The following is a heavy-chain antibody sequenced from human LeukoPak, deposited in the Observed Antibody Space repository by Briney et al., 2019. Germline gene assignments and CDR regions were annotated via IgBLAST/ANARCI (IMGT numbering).Heavy chain of an antibody. CDR1: GYTFTIYG. J-gene: IGHJ4*02. V-gene: IGHV1-18*01. CDR3: ARVIRFLEWLENSDNFDY. Sequence: ASVKVSCTASGYTFTIYGISWVRQAPGQGLEWMGWISAYNGNTNYAQKLQGRVTMTTDTSTSTAYMELRSLRSDDTAVYYCARVIRFLEWLENSDNFDYWGQGTLVTVSS. CDR2: ISAYNGNT. D-gene: IGHD3-3*01.